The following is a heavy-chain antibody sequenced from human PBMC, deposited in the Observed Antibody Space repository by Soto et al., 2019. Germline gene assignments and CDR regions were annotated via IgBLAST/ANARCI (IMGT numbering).Heavy chain of an antibody. J-gene: IGHJ4*02. Sequence: PGGSLRLSCAASGFTFSSYGIHWVRQAPGKGLEWVAVIWYEGSNKYYADSVKGRFTISGDNSKNTVYLQMNSLRAEDTAVYYCARPSSRNSPFDYWGQGTLVTVSS. CDR3: ARPSSRNSPFDY. CDR2: IWYEGSNK. D-gene: IGHD4-4*01. CDR1: GFTFSSYG. V-gene: IGHV3-33*01.